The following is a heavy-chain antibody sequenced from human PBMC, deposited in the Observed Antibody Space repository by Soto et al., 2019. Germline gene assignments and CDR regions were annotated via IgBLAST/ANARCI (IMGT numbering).Heavy chain of an antibody. Sequence: GGSLRLCCAASGFTFSSYAMSWVRQAPGKGLEWVSAISGSGGSTYYADSVKGRFTISRDNSKNTLYLQMNSLRAEDTAVYYCAKDVTYYYGSGKGVYYFDYWGQGTLVTVS. CDR1: GFTFSSYA. CDR2: ISGSGGST. CDR3: AKDVTYYYGSGKGVYYFDY. D-gene: IGHD3-10*01. J-gene: IGHJ4*02. V-gene: IGHV3-23*01.